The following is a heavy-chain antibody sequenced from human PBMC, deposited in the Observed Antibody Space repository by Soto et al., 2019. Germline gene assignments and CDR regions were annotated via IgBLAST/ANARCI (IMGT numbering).Heavy chain of an antibody. J-gene: IGHJ5*02. CDR3: ARAGTLEEYYYDSSGARPPFDP. D-gene: IGHD3-22*01. Sequence: SETLSLTCTVSGGSISSGGYYWSWIRQHPGKGLEWIGYIYYSGSTYYNPSLKSRVTISVDTSKNQFSLKLSSVTAADTAVYYCARAGTLEEYYYDSSGARPPFDPWGQGXLVTVYS. V-gene: IGHV4-31*03. CDR2: IYYSGST. CDR1: GGSISSGGYY.